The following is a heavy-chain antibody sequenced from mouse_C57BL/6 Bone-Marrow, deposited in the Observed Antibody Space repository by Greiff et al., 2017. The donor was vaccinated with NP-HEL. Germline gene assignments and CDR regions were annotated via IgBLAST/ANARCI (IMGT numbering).Heavy chain of an antibody. CDR3: ARYNWADYFDY. D-gene: IGHD4-1*01. Sequence: EVMLVESGGGLVQPGGSLSLSCAASGFTFTDYYMSWVRQPPGKALEWLGFIRNKANGYTTEYSASVKGRFTISSDNSQSILYLQMNALRAEDSATYYCARYNWADYFDYWGQGTTLTVSS. V-gene: IGHV7-3*01. J-gene: IGHJ2*01. CDR2: IRNKANGYTT. CDR1: GFTFTDYY.